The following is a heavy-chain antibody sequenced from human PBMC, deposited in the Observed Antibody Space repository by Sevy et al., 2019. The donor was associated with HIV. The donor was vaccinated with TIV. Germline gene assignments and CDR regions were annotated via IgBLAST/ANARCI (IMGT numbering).Heavy chain of an antibody. Sequence: GESLKISCKGSGDSFTSYWIGWVRQMPGKGLEWMGIIYPGDSDTRYSPSFQGQVTISADKSISTAYLQWSSLKASDTAMYYCARSKVDTAMVYDAFDIWGQGTMVTVSS. CDR2: IYPGDSDT. V-gene: IGHV5-51*01. CDR1: GDSFTSYW. CDR3: ARSKVDTAMVYDAFDI. D-gene: IGHD5-18*01. J-gene: IGHJ3*02.